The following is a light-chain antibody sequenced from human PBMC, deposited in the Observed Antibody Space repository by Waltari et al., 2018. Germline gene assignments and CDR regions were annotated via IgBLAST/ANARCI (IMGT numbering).Light chain of an antibody. CDR1: RSDVGTFNY. CDR2: DVS. V-gene: IGLV2-14*03. J-gene: IGLJ2*01. CDR3: SSYISSSTLEL. Sequence: QSALTQPASVSGSPGQSITISCTGTRSDVGTFNYVPWYQQHPGKAPKLMIFDVSIRPSGVSNRFSGSKSGNTASLTISGLQAEDEADYYCSSYISSSTLELFGGGTSLTVL.